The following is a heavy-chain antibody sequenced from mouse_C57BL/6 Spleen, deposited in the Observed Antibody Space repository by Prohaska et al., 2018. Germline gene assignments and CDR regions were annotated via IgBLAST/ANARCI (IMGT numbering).Heavy chain of an antibody. J-gene: IGHJ2*01. D-gene: IGHD2-5*01. CDR2: IHPSDSDT. Sequence: VLLLHPSPFLLYPVSSVKLSFSPSVYPFPSSSFHLVKQRPCQGLEWIGRIHPSDSDTNYNQKFKGKATLTVDKSSSTAYMQLSSLTSEDSAVYYCAIYYSNYGNYWGQGTTLTV. V-gene: IGHV1-74*04. CDR1: VYPFPSSS. CDR3: AIYYSNYGNY.